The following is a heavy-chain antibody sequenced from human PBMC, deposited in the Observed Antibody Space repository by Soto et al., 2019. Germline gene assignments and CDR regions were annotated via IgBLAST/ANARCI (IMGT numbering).Heavy chain of an antibody. CDR1: GFTVSSKY. V-gene: IGHV3-53*01. D-gene: IGHD6-19*01. J-gene: IGHJ4*02. Sequence: EVQLVESGGGLIQTGGSLRLSCAASGFTVSSKYMTWVRQAPGKGLEWVSVIYGGGTTYYADSVKGRFTISRDNSKNTLYLQVNSLRAEDTAVYYCVQTTGWPGFDFWGQGTLVTVSS. CDR2: IYGGGTT. CDR3: VQTTGWPGFDF.